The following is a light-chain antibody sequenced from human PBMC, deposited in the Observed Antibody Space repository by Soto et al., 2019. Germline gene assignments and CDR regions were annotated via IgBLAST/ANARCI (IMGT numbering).Light chain of an antibody. CDR1: SSDVGGYNY. J-gene: IGLJ2*01. V-gene: IGLV2-8*01. CDR3: SSYAGSNVV. Sequence: QSALTQPPSASGSPGQSVTISCTGTSSDVGGYNYVSWYQQHPGKAPKLMIYEVSKRPSGVPDRFSGSKSGNTASLTVSGLQAEAEAVYYCSSYAGSNVVFGGGTQLTVL. CDR2: EVS.